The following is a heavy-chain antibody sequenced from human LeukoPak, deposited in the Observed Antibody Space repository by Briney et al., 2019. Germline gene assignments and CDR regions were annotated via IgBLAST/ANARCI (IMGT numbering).Heavy chain of an antibody. J-gene: IGHJ3*02. Sequence: SQTLSLTCTVSGGSISSGGYYWSWIRQPPGKGLEWIGYIYYSGSTNYNPSLKSRVTISVDTSKNQFSLKLSSVTAADTAVYYCARLGRIAAAGTDAFDIWGQGTMVTVSS. CDR1: GGSISSGGYY. V-gene: IGHV4-61*08. CDR3: ARLGRIAAAGTDAFDI. CDR2: IYYSGST. D-gene: IGHD6-13*01.